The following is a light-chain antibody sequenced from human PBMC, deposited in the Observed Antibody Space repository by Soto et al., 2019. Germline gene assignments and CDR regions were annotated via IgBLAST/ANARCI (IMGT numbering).Light chain of an antibody. CDR1: RGSIASNY. CDR2: EDN. V-gene: IGLV6-57*04. J-gene: IGLJ2*01. CDR3: QSYDSSNHGE. Sequence: NFMLTQPHSVSESPGKTVTISCTRSRGSIASNYVQWYQQRPGSAPTTVIYEDNQRPSGVPDRFSGSIDSSSNSASLTISGLKTEDEADYYCQSYDSSNHGEFGGGTKLTVL.